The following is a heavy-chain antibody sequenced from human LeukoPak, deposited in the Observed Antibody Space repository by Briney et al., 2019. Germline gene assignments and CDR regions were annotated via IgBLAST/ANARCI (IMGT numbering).Heavy chain of an antibody. CDR1: GFTFTSSA. CDR3: AAPTSQLPYGMDV. CDR2: IVVGSGNT. V-gene: IGHV1-58*02. J-gene: IGHJ6*02. D-gene: IGHD4-23*01. Sequence: ASVKVSCKASGFTFTSSAMQWVRQARGQRLEWIGWIVVGSGNTNYAQKFQERVTITRDMSTSTAYMELSSLRSEDTAVHYCAAPTSQLPYGMDVWGQGTTVTVSS.